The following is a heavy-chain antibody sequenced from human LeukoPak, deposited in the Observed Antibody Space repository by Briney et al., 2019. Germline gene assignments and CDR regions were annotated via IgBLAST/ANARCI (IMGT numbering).Heavy chain of an antibody. CDR3: ARVDYGDYRRDY. Sequence: GGSLRLSCAASGFTVSSNYMSWVRQAPGMGLEWVSVIYSGGSTYYADSVKGRFTISRDNSKNTLYLQMNSLRAEDTAVYYCARVDYGDYRRDYWGQGTLVTVSS. J-gene: IGHJ4*02. D-gene: IGHD4-17*01. CDR2: IYSGGST. CDR1: GFTVSSNY. V-gene: IGHV3-66*01.